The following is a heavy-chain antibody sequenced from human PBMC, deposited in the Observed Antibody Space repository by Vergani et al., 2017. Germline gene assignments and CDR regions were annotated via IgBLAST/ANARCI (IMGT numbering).Heavy chain of an antibody. J-gene: IGHJ6*02. D-gene: IGHD6-13*01. Sequence: QVRLQESGPGLVKPSETLSLTCSVSGGSMSGYYWSWIRQPPGKELEWIGYMYHSGSTNYNPSLETRVTISGDTSKNQFSLKLSSVTAADTAVYYCARDRGYSSSWRVTPHYYYYGMDVWGQGTTVTVSS. V-gene: IGHV4-59*12. CDR1: GGSMSGYY. CDR2: MYHSGST. CDR3: ARDRGYSSSWRVTPHYYYYGMDV.